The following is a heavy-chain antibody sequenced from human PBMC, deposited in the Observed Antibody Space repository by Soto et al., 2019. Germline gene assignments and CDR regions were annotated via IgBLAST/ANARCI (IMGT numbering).Heavy chain of an antibody. CDR1: GFTFNSYW. Sequence: EVQLVESGGGLVQPGGSLRLSCAASGFTFNSYWMHWVRQPPGKGLGGVSRIKSDGSSTSYEDSVKGRFTISRDNAKNTLYLQMNSLRAEDTAVYYCVREQYGDYGGDFWGQGTLVTVSS. V-gene: IGHV3-74*01. CDR3: VREQYGDYGGDF. D-gene: IGHD4-17*01. CDR2: IKSDGSST. J-gene: IGHJ4*02.